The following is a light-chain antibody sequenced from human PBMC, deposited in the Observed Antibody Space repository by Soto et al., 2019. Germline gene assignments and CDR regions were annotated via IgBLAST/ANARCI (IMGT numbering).Light chain of an antibody. CDR2: EVS. Sequence: QSALTQPASVSGSPGQSITISCTGTSSDVGGYNYVSWYQHHPGRAPKLIIYEVSFRPSGVSNRFSGSKSANTASLTISGLQAEDEADYYCTSYTTTNTPVVFGGGTKVTVL. CDR1: SSDVGGYNY. CDR3: TSYTTTNTPVV. V-gene: IGLV2-14*01. J-gene: IGLJ2*01.